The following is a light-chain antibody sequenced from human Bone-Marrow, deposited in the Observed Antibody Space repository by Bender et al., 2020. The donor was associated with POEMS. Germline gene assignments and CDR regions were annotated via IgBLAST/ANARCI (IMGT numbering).Light chain of an antibody. J-gene: IGLJ1*01. CDR2: SVT. V-gene: IGLV2-23*02. Sequence: QSALTQPPSASGSPGQSVTIACTGASSDVGYYNYVSWYQQVPGKAPKLIIYSVTKRPSGISNRFSGSKSGNTASLTISGLQAEDEADYYCCSYADSSTLVLGTGTKVTVL. CDR1: SSDVGYYNY. CDR3: CSYADSSTLV.